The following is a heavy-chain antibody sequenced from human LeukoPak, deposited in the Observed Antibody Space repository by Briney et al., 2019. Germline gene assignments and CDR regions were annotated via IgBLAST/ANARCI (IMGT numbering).Heavy chain of an antibody. V-gene: IGHV3-23*01. CDR2: ISGSAGST. D-gene: IGHD5-18*01. CDR3: AWKDATMLYFDF. J-gene: IGHJ4*02. Sequence: PGGSLRLSCAASKFTFSDYYMSWIRQAPGKGLEWVSTISGSAGSTYYTDSVKGRFTISRDNSENTLYLELDSLRAEDTAIYYCAWKDATMLYFDFWAGEPWSPSPQ. CDR1: KFTFSDYY.